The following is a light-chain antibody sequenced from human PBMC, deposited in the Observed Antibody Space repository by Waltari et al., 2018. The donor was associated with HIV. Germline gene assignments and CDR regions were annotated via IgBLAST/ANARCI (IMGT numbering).Light chain of an antibody. J-gene: IGLJ2*01. CDR2: GDD. CDR3: AAWYDSLNGQVV. V-gene: IGLV1-44*01. Sequence: HSVLTQPASVSATPGQRVTISCSGSGSNIGTNTVSWYQIFPGTAPKLFIFGDDHRPSGVPDRFSGSKSGTSASLTISGLQSEDEATYFCAAWYDSLNGQVVFGGGTLLTVL. CDR1: GSNIGTNT.